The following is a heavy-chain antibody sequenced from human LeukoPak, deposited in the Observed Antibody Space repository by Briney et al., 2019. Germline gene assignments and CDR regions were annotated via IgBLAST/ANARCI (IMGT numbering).Heavy chain of an antibody. V-gene: IGHV4-38-2*02. D-gene: IGHD5-18*01. J-gene: IGHJ4*02. Sequence: SETLSLTCTVSGYSISSGYYWSWIRQPPGKGLEWIGSIYHSGSTYYNPSLKSRVTISVDTSKNQFSLKLSSVTAADTAVYYCARVGGYSYGLYYFDYWGQGTLVTVSS. CDR3: ARVGGYSYGLYYFDY. CDR1: GYSISSGYY. CDR2: IYHSGST.